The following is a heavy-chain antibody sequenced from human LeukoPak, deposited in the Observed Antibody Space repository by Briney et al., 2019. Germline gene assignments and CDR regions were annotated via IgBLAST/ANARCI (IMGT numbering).Heavy chain of an antibody. CDR3: ARASTVNDAFDI. V-gene: IGHV3-64*01. CDR1: GFTFSSYA. CDR2: ISSNGGST. J-gene: IGHJ3*02. D-gene: IGHD4-17*01. Sequence: GGSLRLSCAASGFTFSSYAMHWVRQAPGKGLEYASAISSNGGSTYYANSVKGRFTISRDNSKNTLYLQMGSLRAEDMAVYYCARASTVNDAFDIWGQGTMVTVSS.